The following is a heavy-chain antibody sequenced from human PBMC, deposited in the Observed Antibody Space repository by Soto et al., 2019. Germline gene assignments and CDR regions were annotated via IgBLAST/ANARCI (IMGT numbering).Heavy chain of an antibody. D-gene: IGHD2-21*01. CDR2: IVGSGSQI. CDR1: GFTLSTFA. CDR3: AKDAVYNDGLWLMDQ. J-gene: IGHJ4*02. Sequence: GGSLRLSCAVSGFTLSTFAMTWVRQAPGKGLECVSGIVGSGSQIHYADSVKGRFTNAKDNTKNTLYLKMDSLRADDTGVYFCAKDAVYNDGLWLMDQWGQGTQVTVSS. V-gene: IGHV3-23*01.